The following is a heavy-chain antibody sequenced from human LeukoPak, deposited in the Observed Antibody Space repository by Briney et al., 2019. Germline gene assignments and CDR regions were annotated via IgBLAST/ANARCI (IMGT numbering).Heavy chain of an antibody. D-gene: IGHD3-22*01. J-gene: IGHJ4*02. CDR2: INWNGGST. V-gene: IGHV3-20*04. Sequence: GGSLRLSCAASGFTFDDYGMSWVRQAPGKGLEWVSGINWNGGSTGYADSVKGRFTISRDNAKNSLYLQMNSLRAEDTAVYYCAREGRSSGYYFLDYWGQGTLVTVSS. CDR1: GFTFDDYG. CDR3: AREGRSSGYYFLDY.